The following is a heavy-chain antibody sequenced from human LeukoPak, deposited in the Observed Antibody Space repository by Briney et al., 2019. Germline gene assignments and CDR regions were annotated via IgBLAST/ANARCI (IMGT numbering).Heavy chain of an antibody. Sequence: ASVKVSXKVSGYTFTDYYMHWVQQAPGKGLEWMGLLDPEDGETIYAEKFQGRVTITADTSTDTAYMELSSLRSEDTAVYYCATTPPSTSSPGGYNWFDPWGQGTLVTVSS. D-gene: IGHD6-6*01. CDR2: LDPEDGET. V-gene: IGHV1-69-2*01. J-gene: IGHJ5*02. CDR3: ATTPPSTSSPGGYNWFDP. CDR1: GYTFTDYY.